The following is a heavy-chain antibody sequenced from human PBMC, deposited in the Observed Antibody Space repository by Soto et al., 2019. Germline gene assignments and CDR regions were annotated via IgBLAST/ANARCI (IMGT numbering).Heavy chain of an antibody. CDR2: INAGNGNT. CDR3: ARDSVAGTGVWFDP. J-gene: IGHJ5*02. V-gene: IGHV1-3*01. D-gene: IGHD6-19*01. Sequence: ASVKVSCKASGYTFTSYAMHWVRQAPGQRLEWMGWINAGNGNTKYSQKFQGRVTITRDTSASTAYMELSSLRSEETAVYYCARDSVAGTGVWFDPWGQGTLVTVSS. CDR1: GYTFTSYA.